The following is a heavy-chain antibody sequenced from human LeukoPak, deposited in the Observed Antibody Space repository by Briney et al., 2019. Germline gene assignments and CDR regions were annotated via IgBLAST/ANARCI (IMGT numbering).Heavy chain of an antibody. CDR3: AKIPVSYSSGWSNFDY. V-gene: IGHV3-23*01. CDR1: GFTFSSYA. D-gene: IGHD6-19*01. Sequence: GGSLRLSCAASGFTFSSYAMSWVRQAPGKGLEWVSGISGSGGSTYCADSVKGRFIISRDNSKNTLYLQMNSLRAEDTAVYHCAKIPVSYSSGWSNFDYWGQGTLVTVSS. CDR2: ISGSGGST. J-gene: IGHJ4*02.